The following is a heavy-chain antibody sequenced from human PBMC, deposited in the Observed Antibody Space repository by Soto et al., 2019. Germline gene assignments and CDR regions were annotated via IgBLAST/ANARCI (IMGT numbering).Heavy chain of an antibody. D-gene: IGHD3-10*01. Sequence: DVQLVESGGGLLQPGGSLSLSCATSGFTFSRDWMHWVRQAPGKGLVWVSRINSDGTRTNYADYAMGRFTISRDNAKNTLYLQMNSLRADDTAVYFCARGALGNYYQDSWGQGTPVTVSS. V-gene: IGHV3-74*01. CDR2: INSDGTRT. J-gene: IGHJ4*02. CDR3: ARGALGNYYQDS. CDR1: GFTFSRDW.